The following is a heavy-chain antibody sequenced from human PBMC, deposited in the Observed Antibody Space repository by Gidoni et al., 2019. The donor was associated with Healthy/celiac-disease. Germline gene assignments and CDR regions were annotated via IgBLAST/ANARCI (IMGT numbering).Heavy chain of an antibody. D-gene: IGHD2-2*01. Sequence: QVQLVESGGGVVQPGRSLRLSCAASGFTFSSYGMPWVRQAPGKGLEWVAVISYDGSNKYYADSVKGRFTISRDNSKNTLYLQMNSLRAEDTAVYYCAKDQIVVPAAMRPYYYYYGMDVWGQGTTVTVSS. CDR1: GFTFSSYG. J-gene: IGHJ6*02. CDR3: AKDQIVVPAAMRPYYYYYGMDV. CDR2: ISYDGSNK. V-gene: IGHV3-30*18.